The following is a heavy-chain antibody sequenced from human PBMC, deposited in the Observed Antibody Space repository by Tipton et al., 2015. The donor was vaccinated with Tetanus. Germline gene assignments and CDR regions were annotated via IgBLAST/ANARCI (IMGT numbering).Heavy chain of an antibody. V-gene: IGHV3-33*08. CDR3: VRESESPGAFDM. J-gene: IGHJ3*02. CDR2: IWSDGSGQ. Sequence: SLRLSCAASGFTFGTHVMHWVRQAPGKGLEWVAVIWSDGSGQYYANSVKGRFTISRDNSRDTLFLQMNSRTADDTAVYYCVRESESPGAFDMWGQGTVAAVS. CDR1: GFTFGTHV. D-gene: IGHD1-1*01.